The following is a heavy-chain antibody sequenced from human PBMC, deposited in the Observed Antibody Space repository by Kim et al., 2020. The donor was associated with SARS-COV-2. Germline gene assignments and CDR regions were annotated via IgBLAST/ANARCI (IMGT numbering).Heavy chain of an antibody. J-gene: IGHJ6*02. V-gene: IGHV3-23*01. D-gene: IGHD3-3*01. Sequence: GGSLRLSCAASGFTFSSYAMSWVRQAPGKGLEWVSGISGGGGTTYYADSVKGRFTISRDNSKNTLYLQMNSLRAEDTAVYYCAKVPGDGFWSGYYTDYYYGVDVWGQGTTVTVSS. CDR3: AKVPGDGFWSGYYTDYYYGVDV. CDR2: ISGGGGTT. CDR1: GFTFSSYA.